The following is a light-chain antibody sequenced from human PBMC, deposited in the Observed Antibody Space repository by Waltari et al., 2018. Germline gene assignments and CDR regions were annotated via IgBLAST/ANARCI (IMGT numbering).Light chain of an antibody. CDR3: NLYAGSSTLGV. Sequence: QSALTQPPSVSGSPGQSVTISCTGISTDVGGYDRVSWYQQSPGTAPKLMISDVSHRPSGVPDRFSGSKSGNTASLTISGLQAEDEADYYCNLYAGSSTLGVFGGGTKLTVL. V-gene: IGLV2-18*01. J-gene: IGLJ3*02. CDR2: DVS. CDR1: STDVGGYDR.